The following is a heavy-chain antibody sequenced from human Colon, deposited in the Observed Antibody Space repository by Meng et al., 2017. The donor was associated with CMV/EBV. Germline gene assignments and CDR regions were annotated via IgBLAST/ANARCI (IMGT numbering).Heavy chain of an antibody. D-gene: IGHD2/OR15-2a*01. CDR2: IRYDGSNK. J-gene: IGHJ4*02. CDR1: GFTFSSYG. Sequence: GGSLRLSCAASGFTFSSYGMHWVRQAPGKGLEWVAFIRYDGSNKYYADSVKGRFTISRDNSKITLYLQMNSLRTEDTAVYYCAKFLSHYFDYWGQGTLVTVSS. V-gene: IGHV3-30*02. CDR3: AKFLSHYFDY.